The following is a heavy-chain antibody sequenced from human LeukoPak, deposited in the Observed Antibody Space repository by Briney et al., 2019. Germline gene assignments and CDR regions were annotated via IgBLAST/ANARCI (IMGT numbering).Heavy chain of an antibody. CDR2: IYTSGST. CDR1: GGSISSGSCY. CDR3: AGGDFWSGYFY. V-gene: IGHV4-61*02. Sequence: PSETLSLTCTVSGGSISSGSCYWSWIRQPAGKGLEWIGRIYTSGSTNYNPSLKSRVTISVDTSKNQFSLKLSSVTAADTAVYYCAGGDFWSGYFYWGQGTLVTVSS. D-gene: IGHD3-3*01. J-gene: IGHJ4*02.